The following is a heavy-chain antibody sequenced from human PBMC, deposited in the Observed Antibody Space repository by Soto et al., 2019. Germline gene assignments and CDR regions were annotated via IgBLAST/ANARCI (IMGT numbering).Heavy chain of an antibody. CDR3: ARQRVLSTNMLITSFDP. Sequence: PSETLSLTCSLSGGSINSSDHFWGWIRQTPGKGLEGIGSVYDTETTYYNPSLKSPVTISVETSKNTFSLKVNSVTAADTGIYYCARQRVLSTNMLITSFDPWGQGTLVTVSS. D-gene: IGHD1-1*01. V-gene: IGHV4-39*01. CDR1: GGSINSSDHF. CDR2: VYDTETT. J-gene: IGHJ5*02.